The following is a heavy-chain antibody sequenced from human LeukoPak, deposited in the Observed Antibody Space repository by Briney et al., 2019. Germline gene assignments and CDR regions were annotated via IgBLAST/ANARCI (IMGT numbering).Heavy chain of an antibody. CDR1: GYTFTSYA. Sequence: SVKVSCKASGYTFTSYAMNWVRQAPGQGLEWMGGIIPIFGTANYAQKFQGRVTITADKSTSTAYMELSSLRSEDTAVYYCARERPYYGDYYYYYMDVWGKGTTVTVSS. D-gene: IGHD4-17*01. CDR3: ARERPYYGDYYYYYMDV. V-gene: IGHV1-69*06. J-gene: IGHJ6*03. CDR2: IIPIFGTA.